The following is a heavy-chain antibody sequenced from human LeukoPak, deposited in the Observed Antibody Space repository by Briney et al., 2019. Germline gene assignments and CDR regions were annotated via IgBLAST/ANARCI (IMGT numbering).Heavy chain of an antibody. CDR1: GFTFSSYA. V-gene: IGHV3-30-3*01. D-gene: IGHD6-13*01. Sequence: HPGGSLRLSCAASGFTFSSYAMHWVRQAPGKGLEWVAVISYDGSNKYYADSVKGRFTISRDNSKNTLYLQMNSLRAEDTAVYYCARAAGSIAAAGKAPFDYWGQGTLVTVSS. J-gene: IGHJ4*02. CDR2: ISYDGSNK. CDR3: ARAAGSIAAAGKAPFDY.